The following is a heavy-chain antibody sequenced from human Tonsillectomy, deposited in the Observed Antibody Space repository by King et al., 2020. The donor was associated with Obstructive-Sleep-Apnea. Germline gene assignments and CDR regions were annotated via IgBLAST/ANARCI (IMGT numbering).Heavy chain of an antibody. CDR2: IKDDGSEI. D-gene: IGHD1-26*01. CDR3: ARDPRGSQYSVFDP. V-gene: IGHV3-7*01. Sequence: VQLVESGGGLVQPGGSLRLSCEASGFTFSRSWMNWVRQVPGKGLEWVANIKDDGSEINYVDSVKGRFTVSRDNAKNSLYLQMNSLRDEDTAIYYCARDPRGSQYSVFDPWGQGTLVTVSS. J-gene: IGHJ5*02. CDR1: GFTFSRSW.